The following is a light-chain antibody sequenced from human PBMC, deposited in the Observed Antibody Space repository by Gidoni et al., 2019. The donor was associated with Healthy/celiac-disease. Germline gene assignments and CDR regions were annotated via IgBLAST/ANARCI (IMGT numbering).Light chain of an antibody. CDR3: MQALQTPLA. V-gene: IGKV2-28*01. J-gene: IGKJ4*01. CDR2: LGS. CDR1: QSLLHSNGYTY. Sequence: EMVMTQSPPSLPVTPGEPASISCRSSQSLLHSNGYTYLDWYLQKPGQSPQLLIYLGSNRDSGVPDRFSGSGSGTDFTLKISRVEAEDVGVYYCMQALQTPLAFGGXTKVEIK.